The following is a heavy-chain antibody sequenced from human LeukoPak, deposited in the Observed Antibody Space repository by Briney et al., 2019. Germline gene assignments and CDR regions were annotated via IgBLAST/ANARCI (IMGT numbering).Heavy chain of an antibody. CDR2: INPHSGGT. CDR1: GYTFTDNY. J-gene: IGHJ4*02. V-gene: IGHV1-2*02. Sequence: ASVKVSCKASGYTFTDNYMHWVRQAPGQGLEWMGWINPHSGGTHYARKFQGRVTMTRDTSISTAYMEVSRLKSADTAVYYCARERSSGPAFDYWGQGTLVTVSS. CDR3: ARERSSGPAFDY. D-gene: IGHD3-22*01.